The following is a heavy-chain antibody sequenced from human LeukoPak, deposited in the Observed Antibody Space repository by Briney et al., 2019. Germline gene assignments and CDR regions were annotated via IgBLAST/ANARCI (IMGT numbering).Heavy chain of an antibody. J-gene: IGHJ4*02. Sequence: ASVKISCKASGYTFTSYYLHWVRQAPGQGLEWMGTINLSGDRTSYAQKIQGRVTMTRDTSTSTVYMELGSLTSEDTAVYYCARDIGSGYYNFDYWGQGTLVTVSS. V-gene: IGHV1-46*01. CDR1: GYTFTSYY. D-gene: IGHD5-12*01. CDR2: INLSGDRT. CDR3: ARDIGSGYYNFDY.